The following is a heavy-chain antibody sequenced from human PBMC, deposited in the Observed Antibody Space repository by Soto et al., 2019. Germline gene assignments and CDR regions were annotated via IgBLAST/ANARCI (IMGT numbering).Heavy chain of an antibody. D-gene: IGHD6-6*01. CDR1: GYTFTSYG. Sequence: ASVKVSCKASGYTFTSYGISWVRQAPGQGLEWMGWISAYNGNTNYAQKLQGRVTMTTDTSTSTAYMELRSLRSDDTAVYYCARDSDSSSALFYYYYYGMDVWGQGTTVTVSS. CDR3: ARDSDSSSALFYYYYYGMDV. CDR2: ISAYNGNT. J-gene: IGHJ6*02. V-gene: IGHV1-18*04.